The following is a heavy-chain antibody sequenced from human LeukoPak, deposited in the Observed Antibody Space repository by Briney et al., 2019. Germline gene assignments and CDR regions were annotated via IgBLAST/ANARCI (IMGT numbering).Heavy chain of an antibody. D-gene: IGHD5-18*01. V-gene: IGHV3-23*01. CDR1: GFSLSNYA. Sequence: GGSLRLSCAASGFSLSNYATSWVRQAPGEGLEWVSGISGSGSSTYYADSVKGRFTISRNNSKNTLYLQMNSLRAEDTAIYYCAKSVDTTMVWNYWGQGTLVTVSS. CDR2: ISGSGSST. J-gene: IGHJ4*02. CDR3: AKSVDTTMVWNY.